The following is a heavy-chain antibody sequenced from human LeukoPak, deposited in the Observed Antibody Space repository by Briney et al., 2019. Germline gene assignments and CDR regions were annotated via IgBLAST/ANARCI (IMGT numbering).Heavy chain of an antibody. CDR2: ISYDGSNK. Sequence: PGRSLRLSCAASGFTFTSSAMHWVRQAPGKGLEWVADISYDGSNKYYADSVKGRFTISRDNSKNTLYLQMNSLRAEDTAVYYCARGPPLCWGQGTLVSVSS. CDR1: GFTFTSSA. CDR3: ARGPPLC. V-gene: IGHV3-30-3*01. J-gene: IGHJ4*02.